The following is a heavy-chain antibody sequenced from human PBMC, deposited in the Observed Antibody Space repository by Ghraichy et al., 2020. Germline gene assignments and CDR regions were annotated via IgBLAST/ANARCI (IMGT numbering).Heavy chain of an antibody. J-gene: IGHJ4*02. Sequence: GGSLRLSCAASGFTFSSYAMSWVRQASGKGLEWVSAISGSGGSTYYADSVKGRFTISRDNSKNTLYLQMNSLRAEDTAVYYCAKDLGGCSGGSCYYFDYWGQGTLVTVSS. V-gene: IGHV3-23*01. CDR3: AKDLGGCSGGSCYYFDY. CDR1: GFTFSSYA. CDR2: ISGSGGST. D-gene: IGHD2-15*01.